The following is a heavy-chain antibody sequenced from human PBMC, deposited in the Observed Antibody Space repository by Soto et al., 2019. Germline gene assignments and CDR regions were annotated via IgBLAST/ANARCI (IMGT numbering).Heavy chain of an antibody. Sequence: PSETLSLTCVVSSYVIESGHYWGWVRQPPGKGLEWVGSIYDSGTTYYNPSLRSRVTISADTSKNQFSLSLTSVTAADTAVYYCARSPQYYTPGSSRFDYWRPGKMVTVSS. CDR3: ARSPQYYTPGSSRFDY. J-gene: IGHJ4*03. CDR1: SYVIESGHY. D-gene: IGHD3-3*01. V-gene: IGHV4-38-2*01. CDR2: IYDSGTT.